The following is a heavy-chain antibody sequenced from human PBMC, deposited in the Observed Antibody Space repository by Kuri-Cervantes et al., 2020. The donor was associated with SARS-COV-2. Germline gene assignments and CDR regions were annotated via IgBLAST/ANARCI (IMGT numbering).Heavy chain of an antibody. V-gene: IGHV1-2*04. CDR1: GYTFTDYY. D-gene: IGHD3-10*01. CDR2: INPNSGGT. J-gene: IGHJ4*02. CDR3: ARGGGVRGLMVLFQWRGAGPLDF. Sequence: ASVKVSCKASGYTFTDYYMHWVRQAPGQGLEWMGWINPNSGGTNYAQKFQGWVAMTRDTSLSTAYMELSRLRADDPAVYYCARGGGVRGLMVLFQWRGAGPLDFWGQGTLVTVSS.